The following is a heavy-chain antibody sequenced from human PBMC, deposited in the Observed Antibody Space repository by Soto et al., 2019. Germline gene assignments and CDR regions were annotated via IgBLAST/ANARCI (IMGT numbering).Heavy chain of an antibody. CDR3: ASHDQGARFDP. CDR1: RCIFTAYF. CDR2: INPNNGAT. Sequence: ASVKVSCKAPRCIFTAYFMHWVRQAPGQGLEWMGWINPNNGATHYGLSFQGRVTMTRDTSISTAYMELSSLRSDDTAVYYCASHDQGARFDPWGQGTLVTVSS. J-gene: IGHJ5*02. D-gene: IGHD1-1*01. V-gene: IGHV1-2*02.